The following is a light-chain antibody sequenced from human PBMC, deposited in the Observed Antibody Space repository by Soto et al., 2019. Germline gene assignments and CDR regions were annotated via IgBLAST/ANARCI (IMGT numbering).Light chain of an antibody. CDR3: QQRTNWPLTT. Sequence: IVLTQSPGTLSLSPGERATLSCRASQSLSTSSLAWYQQRPGQAPRLLIYGASNRATGIPARFSGSGSGTDFTLTIRSLEPEDFAIYYCQQRTNWPLTTFGHGTRLEIK. J-gene: IGKJ5*01. CDR2: GAS. CDR1: QSLSTSS. V-gene: IGKV3D-20*02.